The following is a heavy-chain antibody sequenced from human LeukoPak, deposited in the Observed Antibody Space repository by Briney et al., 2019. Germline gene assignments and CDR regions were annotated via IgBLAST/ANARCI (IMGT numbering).Heavy chain of an antibody. Sequence: PSETLSLTCAVSGGSIASDGYSWNWIRQPPGKGLEWIRCIHHSGSSYYNPSLKSRVTISVDTSKNQFSLKLSSVTAADTAVYYCARGAYGDPTSFDYWGQGTLVTVSS. CDR2: IHHSGSS. V-gene: IGHV4-30-2*01. J-gene: IGHJ4*02. CDR1: GGSIASDGYS. CDR3: ARGAYGDPTSFDY. D-gene: IGHD4-17*01.